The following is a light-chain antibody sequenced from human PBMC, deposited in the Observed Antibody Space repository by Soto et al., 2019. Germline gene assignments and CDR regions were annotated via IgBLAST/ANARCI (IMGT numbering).Light chain of an antibody. CDR1: HSVSTS. CDR3: QQRSTWPPFT. Sequence: EIVLTQSPATLSLSPGERATLSCRASHSVSTSLAWYQQKPGQAPRLLIYDASNRATGIPARFSGSGSGTDFTLTIGSLEPEDFAVYYCQQRSTWPPFTFGPGTKLEIK. V-gene: IGKV3-11*01. J-gene: IGKJ3*01. CDR2: DAS.